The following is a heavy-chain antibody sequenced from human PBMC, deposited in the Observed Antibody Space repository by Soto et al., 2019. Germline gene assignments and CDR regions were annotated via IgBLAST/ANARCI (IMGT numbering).Heavy chain of an antibody. V-gene: IGHV4-4*02. CDR2: IYHSGST. Sequence: QVQLQESGPGLVKPSGTLSLTCAVSSGSISSSNWWSWVRQPPGKGLEWIGEIYHSGSTNYNPSLKSRVTRSVDKSKTQFSRTRSSVTAADTAVYYCARAARLAFDIWGQGTMVTVSS. CDR3: ARAARLAFDI. J-gene: IGHJ3*02. CDR1: SGSISSSNW. D-gene: IGHD6-6*01.